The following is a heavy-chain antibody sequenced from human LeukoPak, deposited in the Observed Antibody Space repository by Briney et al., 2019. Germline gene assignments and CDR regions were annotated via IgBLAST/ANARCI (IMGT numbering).Heavy chain of an antibody. CDR2: ISSTGSMI. J-gene: IGHJ4*02. Sequence: GGSLRLSCTASGFSFRTYAMGWVRQAPGKGLEWVSYISSTGSMINYADSVKGRFTISRDNAKNSLYLQMNSLRVEDTAVYYCASVLWFGGIFFDYWGQGTLVTVSS. D-gene: IGHD3-10*01. CDR1: GFSFRTYA. CDR3: ASVLWFGGIFFDY. V-gene: IGHV3-11*01.